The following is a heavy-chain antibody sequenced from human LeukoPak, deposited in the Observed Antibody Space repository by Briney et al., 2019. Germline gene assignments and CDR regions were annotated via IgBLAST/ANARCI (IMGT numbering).Heavy chain of an antibody. CDR2: ISGSGGST. Sequence: PGGSLRFSCAASGFTFSSYAMSWVRQAPGKGLEWVSAISGSGGSTYYADSVKGRFTISRDNAKNSLYLQMNGLRAEDTAVYYCASSGYDSSGYYYGWGQGAQVTASS. V-gene: IGHV3-23*01. CDR1: GFTFSSYA. J-gene: IGHJ4*02. D-gene: IGHD3-22*01. CDR3: ASSGYDSSGYYYG.